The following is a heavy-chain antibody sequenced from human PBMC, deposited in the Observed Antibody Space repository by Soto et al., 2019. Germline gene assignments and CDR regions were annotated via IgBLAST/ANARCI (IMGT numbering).Heavy chain of an antibody. CDR1: GFTFSSYS. Sequence: PGGSLRLSCAASGFTFSSYSMNWVRQAPGKGLEWVSSISSSSSYIYYADSVKGRFTISRDNAKNSLYLQMNSLRAEDTAVYYCARAQIQLRSYGMDVWGQGTTVTVS. CDR2: ISSSSSYI. CDR3: ARAQIQLRSYGMDV. D-gene: IGHD5-18*01. J-gene: IGHJ6*02. V-gene: IGHV3-21*01.